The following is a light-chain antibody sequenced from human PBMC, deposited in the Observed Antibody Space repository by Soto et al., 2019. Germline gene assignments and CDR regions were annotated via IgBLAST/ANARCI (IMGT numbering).Light chain of an antibody. Sequence: EIVLTQSPGTLSLSPGERATLSCRASQSVSSSYLAWYQQKPGQAPRLLIYGASSRATGIPDRFSGCGSGTVFTLTISRLEPEDFAVYYCQQYGSSRTFGQGTKVEIK. CDR3: QQYGSSRT. J-gene: IGKJ1*01. V-gene: IGKV3-20*01. CDR2: GAS. CDR1: QSVSSSY.